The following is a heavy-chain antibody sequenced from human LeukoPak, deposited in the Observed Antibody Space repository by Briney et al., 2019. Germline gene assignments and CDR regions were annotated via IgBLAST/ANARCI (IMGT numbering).Heavy chain of an antibody. CDR1: GGSFSGYY. V-gene: IGHV4-34*01. CDR2: INHSGST. Sequence: SETLSLTCAVYGGSFSGYYWSWIRQPPGKGLEWIGEINHSGSTNYNPSLKSRVTISVDTSKNQFSLKLSSVTAADTAVYYCARARVDIAMFTWLSWYFDLWGRGTLVTVSS. D-gene: IGHD5-18*01. CDR3: ARARVDIAMFTWLSWYFDL. J-gene: IGHJ2*01.